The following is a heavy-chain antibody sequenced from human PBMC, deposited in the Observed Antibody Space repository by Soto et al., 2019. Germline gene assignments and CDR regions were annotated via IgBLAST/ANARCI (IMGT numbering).Heavy chain of an antibody. D-gene: IGHD3-22*01. CDR1: GFTFSSYA. CDR2: ISYDGSDK. J-gene: IGHJ6*02. V-gene: IGHV3-30-3*02. Sequence: GGSLRLSCAASGFTFSSYAMSWVRQAPGKGLEWVALISYDGSDKDYADSVKGRFTISRDNSRNTLFLQMNSLRAEDTAVYYCAKTLGPPITMIVVVEMYYYGMDVWGQGTTVTVSS. CDR3: AKTLGPPITMIVVVEMYYYGMDV.